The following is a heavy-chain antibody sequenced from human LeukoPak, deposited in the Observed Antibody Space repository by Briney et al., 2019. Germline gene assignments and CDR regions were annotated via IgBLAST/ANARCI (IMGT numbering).Heavy chain of an antibody. CDR1: GGSISSYY. V-gene: IGHV4-59*01. CDR2: IYYSGST. Sequence: PSETLSLTCTVSGGSISSYYWSWIRQPPGKGLEWIGYIYYSGSTNYNPSLKSRVTISVDTSKNQFSPKLSSVTAADTAVYYCARGYDSSGYDSWFDPWGQGTLVTVSS. J-gene: IGHJ5*02. D-gene: IGHD3-22*01. CDR3: ARGYDSSGYDSWFDP.